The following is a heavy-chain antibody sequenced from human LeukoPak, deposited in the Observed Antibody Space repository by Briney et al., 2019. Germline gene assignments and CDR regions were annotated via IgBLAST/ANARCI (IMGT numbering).Heavy chain of an antibody. J-gene: IGHJ1*01. CDR3: ARDYYYDSSGYRGVFQH. V-gene: IGHV1-46*01. CDR1: GYTFTSYY. Sequence: GASVKVSCKASGYTFTSYYMHWARQAPGQGLEWMGIINPSGGSTNYAQKFQGRVTMTRDTSTSTVYMELSSLRSEDTAVYYCARDYYYDSSGYRGVFQHWGQGTLVTVSS. D-gene: IGHD3-22*01. CDR2: INPSGGST.